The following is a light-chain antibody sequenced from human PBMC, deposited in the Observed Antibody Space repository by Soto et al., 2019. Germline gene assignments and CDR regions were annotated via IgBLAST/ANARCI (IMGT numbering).Light chain of an antibody. V-gene: IGKV1-9*01. CDR2: SAS. CDR3: QQLNGYQLA. Sequence: DIQLTQSPSFLSAFVGDTVTITCRASQAMSTYLAWYQQKPGKVPKRLIRSASTLQSGVPPMFSGGGFGTEFTLTISTLQPDDSGIYYCQQLNGYQLAFGGGTNVEIK. CDR1: QAMSTY. J-gene: IGKJ4*01.